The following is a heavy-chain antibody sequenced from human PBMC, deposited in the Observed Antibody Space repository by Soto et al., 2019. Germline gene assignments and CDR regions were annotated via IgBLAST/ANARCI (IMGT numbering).Heavy chain of an antibody. J-gene: IGHJ4*02. CDR3: ARDGFSAPDGHNDY. V-gene: IGHV1-18*01. CDR1: GYTFTSYG. CDR2: ISAFNGNT. D-gene: IGHD3-10*01. Sequence: ASEKVSCKASGYTFTSYGISLVRQPPGQGLEWMGWISAFNGNTYYAQKLQGRVTMTTDTSTSTAYMELRSLRSDDTAVYYCARDGFSAPDGHNDYWGQGTLVTVSS.